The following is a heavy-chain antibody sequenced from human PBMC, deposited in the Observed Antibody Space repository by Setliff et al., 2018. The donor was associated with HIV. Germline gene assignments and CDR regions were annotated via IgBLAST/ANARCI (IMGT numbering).Heavy chain of an antibody. Sequence: SETLSLTCTVTGDSIYSTTYYWGWIRQPPGKGLEWIGEINHSGSTNYNPSLKSRVTISVDTSKNQFSLKLSSVTAADTAIYYCARGRLHYYDTSVYLDAFDIWGQGTMVTVSS. CDR2: INHSGST. D-gene: IGHD3-22*01. CDR1: GDSIYSTTYY. V-gene: IGHV4-39*07. CDR3: ARGRLHYYDTSVYLDAFDI. J-gene: IGHJ3*02.